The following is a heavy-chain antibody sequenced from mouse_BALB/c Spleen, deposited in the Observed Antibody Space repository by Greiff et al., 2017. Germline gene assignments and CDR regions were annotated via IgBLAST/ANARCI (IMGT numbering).Heavy chain of an antibody. CDR3: ARNYYGSSYDYYAMDY. J-gene: IGHJ4*01. CDR2: ISYSGST. Sequence: ESGPGLVKPSQSLSLTCTVTGYSITSDYAWNWIRQFPGNKLEWMGYISYSGSTSYNPSLKSRISITRDTSKNQFFLQLNSVTTEDTATYYCARNYYGSSYDYYAMDYWGQGTSVTVSS. D-gene: IGHD1-1*01. CDR1: GYSITSDYA. V-gene: IGHV3-2*02.